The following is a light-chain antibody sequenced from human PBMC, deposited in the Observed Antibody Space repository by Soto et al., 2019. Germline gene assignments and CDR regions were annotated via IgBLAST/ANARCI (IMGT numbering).Light chain of an antibody. CDR3: QQYSNYPRT. CDR1: QSIDNW. J-gene: IGKJ1*01. V-gene: IGKV1-5*01. Sequence: DIQMTQSPYTLSASIGDRVTITCRASQSIDNWLAWYQQKPGKAPKLLIYEGSSLESGVPSRFRGRGSGTQFTLTISSLQADDFATYYCQQYSNYPRTFGQGTKVEIK. CDR2: EGS.